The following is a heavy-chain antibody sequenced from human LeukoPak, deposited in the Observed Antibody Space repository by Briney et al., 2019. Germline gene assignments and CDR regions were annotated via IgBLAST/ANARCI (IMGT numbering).Heavy chain of an antibody. J-gene: IGHJ5*02. Sequence: GGSLRLSCAASGFTVSSNYMSWLRQAPGKGLEWVSVIYSGGSTYYADSVKGRFTISRDNSKNTLYLQMNSLRAEDTAVYYCARGQTTVTTVNCFDPWGQGTLVSVSS. CDR1: GFTVSSNY. CDR3: ARGQTTVTTVNCFDP. CDR2: IYSGGST. D-gene: IGHD4-17*01. V-gene: IGHV3-53*01.